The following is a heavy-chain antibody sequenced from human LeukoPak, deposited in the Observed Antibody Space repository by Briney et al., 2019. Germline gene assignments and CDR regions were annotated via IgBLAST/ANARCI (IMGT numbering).Heavy chain of an antibody. CDR2: IYYSGST. D-gene: IGHD4-17*01. V-gene: IGHV4-39*02. CDR3: ARDAGGAWPFDY. Sequence: SGPTLVNPTETLTLTCTVSGFSLSDRRVGVSWIRQPPGKGLEWIGTIYYSGSTYYNPSLKSRVTISVDTSRNQFSLKLSSVTAADTATYYCARDAGGAWPFDYWGQGTRVIVSS. J-gene: IGHJ4*02. CDR1: GFSLSDRRVG.